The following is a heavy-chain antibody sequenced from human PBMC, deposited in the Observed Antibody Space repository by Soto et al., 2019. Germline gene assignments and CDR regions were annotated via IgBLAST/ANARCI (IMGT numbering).Heavy chain of an antibody. Sequence: QMQLVQSGAEVKKTGSSVTVSCKALGNTFTYRYLHWVRQAPGQALEWMGWITPFSGDVHYAQRFQERVTITRDRSINTAYMQMSSLRSEDTAMYFCASGGAGSGPFTWELPDHWRQGTLVTVSS. CDR2: ITPFSGDV. V-gene: IGHV1-45*02. D-gene: IGHD3-16*01. CDR3: ASGGAGSGPFTWELPDH. CDR1: GNTFTYRY. J-gene: IGHJ4*02.